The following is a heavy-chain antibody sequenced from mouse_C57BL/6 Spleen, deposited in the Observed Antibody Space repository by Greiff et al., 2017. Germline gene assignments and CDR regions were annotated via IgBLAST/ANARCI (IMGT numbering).Heavy chain of an antibody. D-gene: IGHD2-5*01. CDR1: GYTFTDYY. Sequence: VQLQQSGPELVKPGASVKISCKASGYTFTDYYINWVKQRPGQGLEWIGWIFPGSGSTYYNEKFKGKATLTVDKSSSTAYMLLSSLTSEDSAVYFCARSPAYYSNWDWFAYWGQGTLVTVSA. V-gene: IGHV1-75*01. CDR3: ARSPAYYSNWDWFAY. CDR2: IFPGSGST. J-gene: IGHJ3*01.